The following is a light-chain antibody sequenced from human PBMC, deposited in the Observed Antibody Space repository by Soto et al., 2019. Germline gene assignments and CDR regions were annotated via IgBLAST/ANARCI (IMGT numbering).Light chain of an antibody. CDR1: QSVSSNH. Sequence: DIVLTQSQGTLSLSPVERPTLYCSASQSVSSNHLAWYQQKPGQAPRLLIYGGSSRATGIPVRFSGSGSETDFTLTIDRLEPEDFAMYYCQQYSDSPPTFGQGTKVDIK. CDR2: GGS. J-gene: IGKJ1*01. CDR3: QQYSDSPPT. V-gene: IGKV3-20*01.